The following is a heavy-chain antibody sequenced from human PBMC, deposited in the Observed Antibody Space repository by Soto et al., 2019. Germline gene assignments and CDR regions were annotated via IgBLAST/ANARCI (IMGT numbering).Heavy chain of an antibody. CDR1: GGTFSTYT. J-gene: IGHJ3*01. CDR2: IIPMLTVR. V-gene: IGHV1-69*02. D-gene: IGHD2-2*01. Sequence: QVHLVQSGAEVKKPGSSVKVSCKAAGGTFSTYTLIWVRQAPGQGLEWMGRIIPMLTVRNSAQKFQGRVTLTADKSTSTAFMELTSLRSDDTAAYYCSIGSWSAETFDVWGQGTMVTVSS. CDR3: SIGSWSAETFDV.